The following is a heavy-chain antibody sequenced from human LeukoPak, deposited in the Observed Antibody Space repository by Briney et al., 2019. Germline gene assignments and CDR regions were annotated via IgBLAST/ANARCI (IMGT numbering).Heavy chain of an antibody. Sequence: ASVKVSCKVSGYALTELSMHWVRQAPGKGLEWMGGFDPEDGETIYAQKFQGRVTMTEDTSTDTAYMELSSLRSEDTAVYYCATDLGLPGAFDIWGQGTMVTVSS. CDR2: FDPEDGET. V-gene: IGHV1-24*01. J-gene: IGHJ3*02. D-gene: IGHD3-10*01. CDR1: GYALTELS. CDR3: ATDLGLPGAFDI.